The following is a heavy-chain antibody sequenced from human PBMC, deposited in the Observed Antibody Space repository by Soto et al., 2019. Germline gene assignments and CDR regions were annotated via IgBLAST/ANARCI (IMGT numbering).Heavy chain of an antibody. CDR1: GGSISSYY. CDR3: ARGRGLLLWFGELHNWFDP. CDR2: IYFSGST. Sequence: PSETLSLTCTVSGGSISSYYWSRIRQPPGKGLEWIGYIYFSGSTNYNPSLKSRVTISVDTSKNQFSLKLSSVTAADTAVYYCARGRGLLLWFGELHNWFDPWGQGTLVTVSS. V-gene: IGHV4-59*12. D-gene: IGHD3-10*01. J-gene: IGHJ5*02.